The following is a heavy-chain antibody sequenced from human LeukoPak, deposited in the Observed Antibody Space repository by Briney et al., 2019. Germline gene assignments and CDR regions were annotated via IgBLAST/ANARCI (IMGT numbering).Heavy chain of an antibody. CDR2: IKQDGSEK. J-gene: IGHJ5*02. V-gene: IGHV3-7*03. Sequence: GGSLRLSCAASGFTFGSYWMSWVRQAPGKGLEWVANIKQDGSEKYYVDSVKGRFTISRDNAKNSLYLQMNSLRAEDTAVYYCARLADLWGQGTLVTVSS. CDR3: ARLADL. CDR1: GFTFGSYW.